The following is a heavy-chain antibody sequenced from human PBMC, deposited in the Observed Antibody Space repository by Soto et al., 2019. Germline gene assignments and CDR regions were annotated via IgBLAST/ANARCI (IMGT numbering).Heavy chain of an antibody. CDR1: GYTFTSYG. Sequence: QVQLVQSGAEVKKPGASVKVSCKVSGYTFTSYGISWVRQAPGQGLEWMGWISAYNGNTNYAQRLQGRVTLTTDTSTSTAYMELRSLRFDDTAVYFCARDPALNVNTGQKFDYWGQGTLVTVSS. CDR3: ARDPALNVNTGQKFDY. V-gene: IGHV1-18*01. D-gene: IGHD5-18*01. J-gene: IGHJ4*02. CDR2: ISAYNGNT.